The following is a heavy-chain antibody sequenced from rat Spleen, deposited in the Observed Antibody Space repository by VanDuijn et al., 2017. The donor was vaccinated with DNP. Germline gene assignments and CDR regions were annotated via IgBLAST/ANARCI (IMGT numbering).Heavy chain of an antibody. V-gene: IGHV5-58*01. J-gene: IGHJ1*01. Sequence: EVQLVETGGGLVQPGRSLKLSCVASGFTFSSYWMYWIRQAPGKGLEWVASINTDGGSTYYPDSVKGRFTISRDNAKNTLYLQMNSLRSEDTATYYCARDDYGGYSDSWYFDFWGPGTMVTVSS. CDR2: INTDGGST. CDR3: ARDDYGGYSDSWYFDF. CDR1: GFTFSSYW. D-gene: IGHD1-11*01.